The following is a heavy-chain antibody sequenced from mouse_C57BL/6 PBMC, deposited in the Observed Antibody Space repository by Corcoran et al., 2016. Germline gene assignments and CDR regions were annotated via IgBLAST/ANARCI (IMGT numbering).Heavy chain of an antibody. D-gene: IGHD1-1*01. V-gene: IGHV9-3*01. CDR2: INTYSGVP. CDR1: GYTFTTYG. CDR3: ARPASSLTPYLDY. J-gene: IGHJ2*01. Sequence: QIQLVQSGPELKKPGETVKISCKASGYTFTTYGMSWVKQAPGKGLKWMGWINTYSGVPTYADDFKGRFAFSLETSASTAYLQINNLKNEDTATYFCARPASSLTPYLDYWGQGTTLTVSS.